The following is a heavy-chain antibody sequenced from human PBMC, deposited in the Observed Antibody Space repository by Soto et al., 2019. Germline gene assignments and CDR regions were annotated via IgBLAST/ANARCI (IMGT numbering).Heavy chain of an antibody. CDR1: GFTFSSYA. CDR2: ISYDGSNK. V-gene: IGHV3-30-3*01. Sequence: QVQLVESGGGVVQPGRSLRLSCAASGFTFSSYAMHWVRQAPGKGLEWVAVISYDGSNKYYADSVKGRFTISRDNSKNTLYLQMNSLRAEDTAVDYCARECANDFWSGYYYGMDVWGQGTTVTVSS. D-gene: IGHD3-3*01. CDR3: ARECANDFWSGYYYGMDV. J-gene: IGHJ6*02.